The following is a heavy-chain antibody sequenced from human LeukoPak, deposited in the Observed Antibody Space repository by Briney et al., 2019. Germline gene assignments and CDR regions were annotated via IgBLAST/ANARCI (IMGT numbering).Heavy chain of an antibody. D-gene: IGHD3-3*01. J-gene: IGHJ4*02. CDR1: TFTFSDYS. CDR2: ISSSSGKI. V-gene: IGHV3-48*01. CDR3: ARGIAGDYDFWSGYGDATLDY. Sequence: GGSLRLSCAASTFTFSDYSMNWVRQAPGKGLEWVSYISSSSGKIYYADSVKGRFTISRDNAKNSLYLQMNSLRAEDTAVYYCARGIAGDYDFWSGYGDATLDYWGQGTLVTVSS.